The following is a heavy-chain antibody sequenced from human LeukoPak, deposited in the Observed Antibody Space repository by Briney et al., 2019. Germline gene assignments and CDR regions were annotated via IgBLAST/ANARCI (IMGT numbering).Heavy chain of an antibody. Sequence: GGSLRLSCTASGFTFSGYSMNWIRQAPGKGLEWVSSFGTRSTSIYHAGSVKGRFAISRDNSKNTLYLQMNSLRAEDTAVYYCARDISPSYFGSFDYWGQGTLVTVSS. CDR3: ARDISPSYFGSFDY. CDR1: GFTFSGYS. V-gene: IGHV3-21*06. CDR2: FGTRSTSI. D-gene: IGHD3-10*01. J-gene: IGHJ4*02.